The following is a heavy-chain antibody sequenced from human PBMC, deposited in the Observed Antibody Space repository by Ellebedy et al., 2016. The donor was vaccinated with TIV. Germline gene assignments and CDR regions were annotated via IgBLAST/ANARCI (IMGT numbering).Heavy chain of an antibody. CDR1: GFTFRRHG. CDR2: IWYDGSDQ. Sequence: GESLKISCAASGFTFRRHGLPWVRQAPGKGLEWVAVIWYDGSDQYYADSVKGRFTISRDNSKNTLYLQMDRLSAEDTAVYYCARDLPLRFGDYGSQGGDYWGQGTLVTVSS. D-gene: IGHD3-10*01. CDR3: ARDLPLRFGDYGSQGGDY. J-gene: IGHJ4*02. V-gene: IGHV3-33*01.